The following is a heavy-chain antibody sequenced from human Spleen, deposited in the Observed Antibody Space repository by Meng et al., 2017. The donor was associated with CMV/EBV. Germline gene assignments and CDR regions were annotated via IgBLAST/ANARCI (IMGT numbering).Heavy chain of an antibody. CDR2: INHSGST. Sequence: SETLSLTCAVYGGSLSDYYWTWIRQPPGKGLEWIGEINHSGSTNYNPSLKSRVTISVDTSKNQFSLKLSSVTAADTAVYYCARYQVRNYYYYGMDVWGQGTTVTVSS. CDR1: GGSLSDYY. D-gene: IGHD2-2*01. CDR3: ARYQVRNYYYYGMDV. J-gene: IGHJ6*02. V-gene: IGHV4-34*01.